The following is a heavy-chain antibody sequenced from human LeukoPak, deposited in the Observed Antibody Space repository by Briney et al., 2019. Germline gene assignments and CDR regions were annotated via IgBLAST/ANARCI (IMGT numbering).Heavy chain of an antibody. CDR1: GGTFSSYA. J-gene: IGHJ5*02. V-gene: IGHV1-69*05. CDR3: ARDREGISWFDP. CDR2: IIPIFGTA. Sequence: SVKVSCKASGGTFSSYAISWVRQAPGQGLEWMGGIIPIFGTANYAQKFQGRVTITTDESTSTAYMELSSLRSEDTAVYYCARDREGISWFDPWGQGTLVTVSS. D-gene: IGHD1-26*01.